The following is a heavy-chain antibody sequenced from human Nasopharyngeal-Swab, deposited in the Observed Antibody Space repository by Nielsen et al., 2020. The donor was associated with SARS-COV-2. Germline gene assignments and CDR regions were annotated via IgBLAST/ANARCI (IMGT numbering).Heavy chain of an antibody. CDR3: ARGGALYCGGDCYSKNPNYGMDV. V-gene: IGHV3-30*04. Sequence: GKSLKISCAASGFTFSRHAMHWVRQAPGKGLEWVAIISYDGSNTYGDSVKGRFTISRDNSKSTLYLQMNSLRAGDTAVYYCARGGALYCGGDCYSKNPNYGMDVWGQGTTVTVSS. J-gene: IGHJ6*02. D-gene: IGHD2-21*02. CDR2: ISYDGSNT. CDR1: GFTFSRHA.